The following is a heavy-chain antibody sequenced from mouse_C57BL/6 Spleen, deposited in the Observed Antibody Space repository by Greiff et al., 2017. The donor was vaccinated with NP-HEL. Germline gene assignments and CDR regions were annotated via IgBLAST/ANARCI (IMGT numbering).Heavy chain of an antibody. J-gene: IGHJ2*01. Sequence: VQLQQPGAELVKPGASVKMSCKASGYTFTSYWITWVKQRPGQGLEWIGDIYPGSGSTNYNEKFKSKATLTADKSSSTAYMQLSSLTYEDSAVYYCARSEAYYGPYFDYWGQGTTLTVSS. CDR3: ARSEAYYGPYFDY. D-gene: IGHD1-1*01. V-gene: IGHV1-55*01. CDR1: GYTFTSYW. CDR2: IYPGSGST.